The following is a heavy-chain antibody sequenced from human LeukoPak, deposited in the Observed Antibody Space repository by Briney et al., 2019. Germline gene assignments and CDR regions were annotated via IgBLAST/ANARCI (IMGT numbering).Heavy chain of an antibody. CDR1: GGSIGSYY. CDR2: IYTSGST. V-gene: IGHV4-4*07. CDR3: ARTSIAALDFDY. D-gene: IGHD6-13*01. J-gene: IGHJ4*02. Sequence: SETLSLTCTVSGGSIGSYYWSWIRQPAGKGLEWIGRIYTSGSTNYNPSLKSRVTMSVDTSKNQFSLKLSSVTAADTAVYYCARTSIAALDFDYWGQGTLVTVSS.